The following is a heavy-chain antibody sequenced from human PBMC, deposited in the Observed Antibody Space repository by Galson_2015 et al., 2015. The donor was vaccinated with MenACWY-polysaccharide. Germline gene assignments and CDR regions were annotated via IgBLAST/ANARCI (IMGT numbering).Heavy chain of an antibody. CDR1: GFTFSSYG. J-gene: IGHJ4*02. CDR2: ISYDGSNK. Sequence: SLRLSCAASGFTFSSYGMHWVRQAPGKGLEWVAVISYDGSNKYYADSVKGRFTISRDNSKNTLYLQMNSLRAEDTAVYYCAKDGYERVLRYFDWLLSDFDFDYWGQGTLVTVSS. CDR3: AKDGYERVLRYFDWLLSDFDFDY. V-gene: IGHV3-30*18. D-gene: IGHD3-9*01.